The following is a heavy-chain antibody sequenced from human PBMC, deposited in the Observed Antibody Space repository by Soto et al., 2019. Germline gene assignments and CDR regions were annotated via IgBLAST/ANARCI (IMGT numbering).Heavy chain of an antibody. J-gene: IGHJ4*02. CDR2: IYYSGST. CDR1: GGSISSYY. CDR3: ARVELRYSDWFGVPAYYFDY. D-gene: IGHD3-9*01. Sequence: SETLSLTCTVSGGSISSYYWSWIRQPPGKGLEWIGYIYYSGSTNYNPSLKSRVTISVDTSKNQFSLKLSSVTAADTAVYYCARVELRYSDWFGVPAYYFDYWGQGTLVTVSS. V-gene: IGHV4-59*01.